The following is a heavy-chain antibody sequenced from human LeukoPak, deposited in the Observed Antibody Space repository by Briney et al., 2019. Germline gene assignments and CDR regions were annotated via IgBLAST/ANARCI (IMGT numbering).Heavy chain of an antibody. J-gene: IGHJ4*02. Sequence: GGSLRLSCAASGFTFSKYWMSWVRQAPGKGLEWVANIKQDGSQKYNVDSVKGGFTISRDNAKNSLALQMNSVRAEDTAVYYCAIGRRYYRYWGQGIVVTVSS. CDR1: GFTFSKYW. V-gene: IGHV3-7*02. CDR2: IKQDGSQK. D-gene: IGHD3-10*01. CDR3: AIGRRYYRY.